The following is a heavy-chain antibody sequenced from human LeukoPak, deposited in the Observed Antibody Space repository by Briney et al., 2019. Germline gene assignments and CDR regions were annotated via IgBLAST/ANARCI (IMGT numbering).Heavy chain of an antibody. CDR2: ISDSGGS. D-gene: IGHD6-13*01. V-gene: IGHV4-61*01. CDR1: GGSVCSGISY. Sequence: SETPSLTCSVSGGSVCSGISYWSWIRHPPGEGMEWIAYISDSGGSDYNPSLRGRVTISLDTSKNQFSLRLTSVAAADTAVYYCARVSAAGTGPDYWGQGTLVTVSS. J-gene: IGHJ4*02. CDR3: ARVSAAGTGPDY.